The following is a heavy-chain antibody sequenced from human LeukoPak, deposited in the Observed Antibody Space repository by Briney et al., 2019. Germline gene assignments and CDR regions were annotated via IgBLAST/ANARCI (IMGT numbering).Heavy chain of an antibody. V-gene: IGHV3-15*01. CDR3: TTGVVPAAIGYYYYMDV. D-gene: IGHD2-2*02. Sequence: GGSLRLSCAASGFTLSNAWMSWVRQAPGKGLEWVGRIKSKTDGGTTDYAAPVKGRFTISRDDSKNTLYLQMNSLKTEDTAVYYCTTGVVPAAIGYYYYMDVWGKGTTVTVSS. CDR1: GFTLSNAW. J-gene: IGHJ6*03. CDR2: IKSKTDGGTT.